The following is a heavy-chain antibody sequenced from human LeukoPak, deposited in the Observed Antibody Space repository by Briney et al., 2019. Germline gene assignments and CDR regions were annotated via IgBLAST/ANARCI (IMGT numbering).Heavy chain of an antibody. Sequence: ASVKVSCKASGYTFTSYYMHWVRQAPGQGLEWMGLINPSGSSTSYAQKFQGRLSLTRDMSTTTVYMELTSLRSEVTAVYYCARGHGSGSTNWFDPWGQGTLVTVSS. V-gene: IGHV1-46*01. CDR2: INPSGSST. D-gene: IGHD3-10*01. CDR1: GYTFTSYY. J-gene: IGHJ5*02. CDR3: ARGHGSGSTNWFDP.